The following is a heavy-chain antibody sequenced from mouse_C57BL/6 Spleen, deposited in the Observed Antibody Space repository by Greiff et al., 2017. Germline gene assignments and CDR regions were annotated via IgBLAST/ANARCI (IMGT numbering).Heavy chain of an antibody. V-gene: IGHV7-3*01. J-gene: IGHJ2*01. CDR2: IRNKANGYTT. Sequence: EVQRVESGGGLVQPGGSLSLSCAASGFTFTDYYMSWVRQPPGKALEGLGFIRNKANGYTTEYSASVKGRFTISRDKSPSILYLHMNALRAEDSATYCCARWEHYYGSDYWGKGTTLTASS. D-gene: IGHD1-1*01. CDR1: GFTFTDYY. CDR3: ARWEHYYGSDY.